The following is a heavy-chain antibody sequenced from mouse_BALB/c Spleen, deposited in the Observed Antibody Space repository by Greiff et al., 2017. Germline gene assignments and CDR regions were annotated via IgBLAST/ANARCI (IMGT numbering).Heavy chain of an antibody. V-gene: IGHV6-6*02. D-gene: IGHD2-1*01. CDR2: IRLKSNNYAT. CDR3: TRYGNYVFAY. J-gene: IGHJ3*01. CDR1: GFTFSNYW. Sequence: EVMLVESGGGLVQPGGSMKLSCVASGFTFSNYWMNWVRQSPEKGLEWVAEIRLKSNNYATHYAESVKGRFTISRDDSKSSVYLQMNNLRAEDTGIYYCTRYGNYVFAYWGQGTLVTVSA.